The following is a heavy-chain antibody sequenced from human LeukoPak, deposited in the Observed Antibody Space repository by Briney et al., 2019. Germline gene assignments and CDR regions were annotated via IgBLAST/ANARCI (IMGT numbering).Heavy chain of an antibody. CDR3: ARVSSGSTNWFDP. CDR1: GFTFSSYG. D-gene: IGHD1-26*01. V-gene: IGHV3-30*19. J-gene: IGHJ5*02. CDR2: IWYDGSNK. Sequence: GGSLRLSCAASGFTFSSYGMHWVRQAPGKGLEWVAVIWYDGSNKYYADSVKGRFTISRDNSKNTLYLQMNSLRAEDTAVYYCARVSSGSTNWFDPWGQGTLVTVSS.